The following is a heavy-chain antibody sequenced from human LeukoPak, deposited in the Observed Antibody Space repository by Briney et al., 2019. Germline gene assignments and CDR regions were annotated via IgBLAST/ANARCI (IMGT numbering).Heavy chain of an antibody. CDR2: TRNKAYNYAT. CDR3: ARSGGLSGSYYQFDC. D-gene: IGHD1-26*01. Sequence: PGGSLRLSCAASGFTFSDHYMDWVRQAPGKGLEWVGRTRNKAYNYATEYAASVKGRFTISRDDSKNSLYLHMNTLKTEDTAVYYCARSGGLSGSYYQFDCWGQGTLVTVSS. CDR1: GFTFSDHY. V-gene: IGHV3-72*01. J-gene: IGHJ5*01.